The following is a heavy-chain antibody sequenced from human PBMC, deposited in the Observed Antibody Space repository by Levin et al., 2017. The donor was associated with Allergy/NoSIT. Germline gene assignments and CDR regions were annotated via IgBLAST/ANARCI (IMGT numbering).Heavy chain of an antibody. CDR2: ISYDGSNK. Sequence: PGGSLRLSCAASGFTFSSYGMHWVRQAPGKGLEWVAVISYDGSNKYYADSVKGRFTISRDNSKNTLYLQMNSLRAEDTAVYYCAKDWLGYYYYGMDVWGQGTTVTVSS. D-gene: IGHD6-19*01. CDR3: AKDWLGYYYYGMDV. V-gene: IGHV3-30*18. J-gene: IGHJ6*02. CDR1: GFTFSSYG.